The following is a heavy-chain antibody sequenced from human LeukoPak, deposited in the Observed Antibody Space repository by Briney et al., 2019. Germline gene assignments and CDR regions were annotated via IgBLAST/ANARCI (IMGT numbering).Heavy chain of an antibody. CDR1: GFTFSSYS. V-gene: IGHV3-21*01. J-gene: IGHJ4*02. CDR3: ARLRGYSYGYGDY. CDR2: ISSGSSSYI. D-gene: IGHD5-18*01. Sequence: GGSLRLSCAASGFTFSSYSMNWVRQAPGKGLEWVSSISSGSSSYIYYADAVKGRFTISRDNAKTSLYPQMVSLRAEDTAVYYCARLRGYSYGYGDYWGPGTLVTVSS.